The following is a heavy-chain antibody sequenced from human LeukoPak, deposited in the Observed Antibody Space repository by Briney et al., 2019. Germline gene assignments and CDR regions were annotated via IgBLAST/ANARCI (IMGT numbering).Heavy chain of an antibody. V-gene: IGHV4-39*01. J-gene: IGHJ4*02. Sequence: PSETLSLTCTVSGGSISSSRYYWGWIRQPPGKGLEWIGSIYYSGSTYYNPSLKSRVTISVDTSKNQFSLKLSSVTAEDTAVYYCARQTKTDFDYWGQGTLVTVSS. CDR2: IYYSGST. CDR3: ARQTKTDFDY. CDR1: GGSISSSRYY.